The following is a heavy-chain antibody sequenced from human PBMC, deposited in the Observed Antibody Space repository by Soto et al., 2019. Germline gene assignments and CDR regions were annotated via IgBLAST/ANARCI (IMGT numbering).Heavy chain of an antibody. CDR2: ISYDGSNK. CDR1: GFTFNTYG. Sequence: QVQLVESGGGVVQPGRSLRLSCAASGFTFNTYGMHWVRQAPGKGLEWVAVISYDGSNKYYADSVKGRLTISRDNSKNTLDLQRNSLRAEDTAVYYCAKGQHCSSTSCYFYYYGMDVWGQGTTVAVSS. V-gene: IGHV3-30*18. J-gene: IGHJ6*02. D-gene: IGHD2-2*01. CDR3: AKGQHCSSTSCYFYYYGMDV.